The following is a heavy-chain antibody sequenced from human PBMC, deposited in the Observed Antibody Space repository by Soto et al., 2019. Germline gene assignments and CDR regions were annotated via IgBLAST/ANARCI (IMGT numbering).Heavy chain of an antibody. CDR3: AGDDFWSGYEPTYYYYYGMDV. V-gene: IGHV1-69*13. CDR2: IIPIFGTA. CDR1: GGTFSSYA. D-gene: IGHD3-3*01. Sequence: SVKVSCKASGGTFSSYAISWVRQAPGQGLEWMGGIIPIFGTANYAQKFQGRVTITADESTSTAYMELSSLRSEDTAVYYCAGDDFWSGYEPTYYYYYGMDVWGQGTTVTVSS. J-gene: IGHJ6*02.